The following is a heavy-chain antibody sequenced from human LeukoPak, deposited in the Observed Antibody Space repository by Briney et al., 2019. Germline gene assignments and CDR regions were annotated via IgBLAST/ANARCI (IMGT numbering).Heavy chain of an antibody. CDR2: IKQGGSEK. D-gene: IGHD3-3*01. CDR3: ARDRNTDFWSGYYTNYFDY. CDR1: GFTFSSYW. Sequence: GGSLRLSCAASGFTFSSYWMSWVRQAPGKGLEWVANIKQGGSEKYYVDSVKGRFTISRGNAKNSLYLQMNSLRAEDTAVYYCARDRNTDFWSGYYTNYFDYWGQGTLVTVSS. J-gene: IGHJ4*02. V-gene: IGHV3-7*01.